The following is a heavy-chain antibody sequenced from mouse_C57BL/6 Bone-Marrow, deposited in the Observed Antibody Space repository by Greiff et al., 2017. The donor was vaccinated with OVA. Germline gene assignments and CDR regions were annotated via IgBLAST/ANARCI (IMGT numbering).Heavy chain of an antibody. Sequence: VQLQQSGAELARPGASVKLSCKASGYTFTSYGISWVKQRTGQGLEWIGEIYPRSGNTYYNEKFKRKATLTADKSSSTAYMELRSLTSEDSAVYFCARSGDYGSSREYYFDYWGQGTTLTVSS. CDR1: GYTFTSYG. CDR3: ARSGDYGSSREYYFDY. V-gene: IGHV1-81*01. J-gene: IGHJ2*01. CDR2: IYPRSGNT. D-gene: IGHD1-1*01.